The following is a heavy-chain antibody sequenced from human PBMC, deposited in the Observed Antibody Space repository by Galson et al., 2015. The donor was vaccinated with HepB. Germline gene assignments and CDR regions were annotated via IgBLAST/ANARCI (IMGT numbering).Heavy chain of an antibody. J-gene: IGHJ4*02. Sequence: SLRLSCAASGFTFSSYGMHWVRQAPGKGLEWVAVISYDGSNKYYADSVKGRFTISRDNSKNTLYLQMNSLRAEDTAVYYCAKAFHYYGSGSYYQTHHDYWGQGTLVTVSS. V-gene: IGHV3-30*18. CDR1: GFTFSSYG. CDR2: ISYDGSNK. CDR3: AKAFHYYGSGSYYQTHHDY. D-gene: IGHD3-10*01.